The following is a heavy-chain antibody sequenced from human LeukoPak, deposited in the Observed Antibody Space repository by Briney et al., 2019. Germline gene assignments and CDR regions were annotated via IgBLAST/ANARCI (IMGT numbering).Heavy chain of an antibody. Sequence: SVKVSCKASGGTFSSYAISWVRQAPGQGLEWMGRIIPILGIANYAQKFQGRVTITADKSTSTAYMELSSLRSEDTAVYYCARGARLGGGFDYWGQGTLVTVSS. D-gene: IGHD1-26*01. CDR2: IIPILGIA. J-gene: IGHJ4*02. CDR1: GGTFSSYA. V-gene: IGHV1-69*04. CDR3: ARGARLGGGFDY.